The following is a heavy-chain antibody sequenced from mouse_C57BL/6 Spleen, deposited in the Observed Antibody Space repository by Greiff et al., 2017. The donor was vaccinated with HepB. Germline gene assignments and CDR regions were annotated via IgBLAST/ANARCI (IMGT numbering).Heavy chain of an antibody. CDR1: GYTFTDYY. V-gene: IGHV1-26*01. CDR2: INPNNGGT. D-gene: IGHD1-1*02. CDR3: ARWVGGYAMDY. Sequence: VQLQQSGPELVKPGASVKISCKASGYTFTDYYMNWVKQSHGKSLEWIGDINPNNGGTSYNQKFKGKATLTVDKSSSTAYMELRSLTSEDSAVYYCARWVGGYAMDYWGQGTSVTVSS. J-gene: IGHJ4*01.